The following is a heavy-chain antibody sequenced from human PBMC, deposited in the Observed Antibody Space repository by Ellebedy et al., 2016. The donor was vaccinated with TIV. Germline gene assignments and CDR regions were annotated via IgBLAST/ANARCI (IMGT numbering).Heavy chain of an antibody. CDR1: GFTFSNYA. CDR3: SRVNNYGSGNFDY. J-gene: IGHJ4*02. CDR2: ISGSDGST. D-gene: IGHD3-10*01. Sequence: GESLKISCVSSGFTFSNYAMNWVRQAPGKGLEWISAISGSDGSTYYAESVKARFSVSRDNSKNTMYLQMDSLRAEDTCVYYCSRVNNYGSGNFDYWGQGALVTISP. V-gene: IGHV3-23*01.